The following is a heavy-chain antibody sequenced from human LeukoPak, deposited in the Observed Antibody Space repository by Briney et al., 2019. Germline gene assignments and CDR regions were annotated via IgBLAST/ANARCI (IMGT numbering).Heavy chain of an antibody. CDR3: ARDCSSTSCLDY. Sequence: SETLSLTCTVSGGPITSSYWSWLRQPPGKGRQWSGYFYYSGATNYNPSLKSRVTISVDTSKNQFSLKLSSVTAADSAVYYCARDCSSTSCLDYWGQGTLVTVSS. J-gene: IGHJ4*02. V-gene: IGHV4-59*01. CDR1: GGPITSSY. D-gene: IGHD2-2*01. CDR2: FYYSGAT.